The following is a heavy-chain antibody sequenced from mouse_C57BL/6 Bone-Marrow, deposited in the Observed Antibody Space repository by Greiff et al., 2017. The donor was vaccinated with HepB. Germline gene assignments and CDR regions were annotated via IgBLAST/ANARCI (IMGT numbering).Heavy chain of an antibody. D-gene: IGHD1-1*01. CDR1: GYTFTDYE. J-gene: IGHJ3*01. CDR3: TRDGSSPAWFAY. V-gene: IGHV1-15*01. Sequence: QVQLQQSGADLVRPGASVTLSCKASGYTFTDYEMHWVKQTPVHGLEWIGAIDPETGGTAYNQKFKGKAILTADKSSSTAYMELRSLTSEDSAVYYCTRDGSSPAWFAYWGQGTLVTVSA. CDR2: IDPETGGT.